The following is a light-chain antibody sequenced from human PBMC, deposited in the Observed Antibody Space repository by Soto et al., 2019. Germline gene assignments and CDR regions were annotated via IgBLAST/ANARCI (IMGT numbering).Light chain of an antibody. Sequence: QSVLTQPPSVSGAPRQRVTISCTGISSNIGAGYDVYWYQQLPGTAPRLLIYDNSNRPSGIPDRFSGSKSGTSASLAITGLQAEDEAEYYCQSYDTNLSRVFGGGTKVTVL. CDR2: DNS. CDR3: QSYDTNLSRV. CDR1: SSNIGAGYD. J-gene: IGLJ3*02. V-gene: IGLV1-40*01.